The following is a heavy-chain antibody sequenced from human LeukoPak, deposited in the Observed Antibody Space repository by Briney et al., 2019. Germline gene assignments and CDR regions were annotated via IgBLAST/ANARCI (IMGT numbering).Heavy chain of an antibody. V-gene: IGHV4-59*01. CDR3: ARDVYGSGAAFDI. Sequence: PSEILSLTCTVSGGSISSYYWSWIRQPPGKGLEWIGYIYYSGSTNYNPSLKSRVTISVKTSKNQFSLKLSSVTAADTAVYYCARDVYGSGAAFDIWGQGTMVTVSS. CDR2: IYYSGST. CDR1: GGSISSYY. J-gene: IGHJ3*02. D-gene: IGHD3-10*01.